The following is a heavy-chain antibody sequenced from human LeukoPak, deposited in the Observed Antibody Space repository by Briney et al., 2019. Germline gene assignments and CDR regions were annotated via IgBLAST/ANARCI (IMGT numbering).Heavy chain of an antibody. D-gene: IGHD3-10*01. CDR3: ARGPLWFGDFPNFDY. J-gene: IGHJ4*02. Sequence: ASVKVSCKASGYTFTSYGISWVRQAPGQGLEWMGWISAYNGNTNYAQKLQGRVTMPTDTSTSTAYMELRSLRSDDTAVYYCARGPLWFGDFPNFDYWGQGTLVTVSS. CDR1: GYTFTSYG. CDR2: ISAYNGNT. V-gene: IGHV1-18*01.